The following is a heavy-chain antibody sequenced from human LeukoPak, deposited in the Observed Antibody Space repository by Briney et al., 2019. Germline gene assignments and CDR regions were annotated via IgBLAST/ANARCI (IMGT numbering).Heavy chain of an antibody. Sequence: GGSLRLSCAASEFTFSSFAMSWVRQAPGKGLEWVSYIRGGGAGALYADSVKGRFTISRDNFKSTMYLQMNSLRVEDTAVYYCAKCAESYGNDAFDMWGPGTMVTVSS. V-gene: IGHV3-23*01. CDR3: AKCAESYGNDAFDM. CDR2: IRGGGAGA. J-gene: IGHJ3*02. D-gene: IGHD3-16*01. CDR1: EFTFSSFA.